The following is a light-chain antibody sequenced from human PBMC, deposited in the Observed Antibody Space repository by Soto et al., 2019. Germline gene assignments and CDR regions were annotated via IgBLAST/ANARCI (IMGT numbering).Light chain of an antibody. CDR2: DVT. CDR1: NNNVGGYNY. J-gene: IGLJ1*01. CDR3: WSYAGSLFYV. V-gene: IGLV2-8*01. Sequence: QSALTQPPSASGSLGQSVTISCTGTNNNVGGYNYDSWYQQHPGKAPKLIIYDVTKRPSGVPDRFSGSRSGYTASLTVSGLQSGDEADYYCWSYAGSLFYVFGCGTKVTVL.